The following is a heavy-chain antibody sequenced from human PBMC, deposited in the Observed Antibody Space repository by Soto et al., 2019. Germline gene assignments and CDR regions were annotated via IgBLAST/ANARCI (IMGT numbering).Heavy chain of an antibody. CDR2: IYYSGST. Sequence: PSETLSLTCTVSGGSISSGDYYWSWIRQPPGKGLEWIGYIYYSGSTYYNPSLKSRVTISVDTSKNQFSLKLSSVTAADTAVYYCARVGGFGATTIDYWGQGTLVNVS. CDR1: GGSISSGDYY. V-gene: IGHV4-30-4*01. D-gene: IGHD3-10*01. CDR3: ARVGGFGATTIDY. J-gene: IGHJ4*02.